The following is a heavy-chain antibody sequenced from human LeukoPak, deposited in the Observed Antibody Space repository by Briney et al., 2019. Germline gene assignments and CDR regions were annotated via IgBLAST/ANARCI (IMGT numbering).Heavy chain of an antibody. Sequence: PGGSLRLSCAASGFTFDDYAMHWVRQAPGKGLEWVSGISGNSGSIGYADSVKGRFTISRDDSKSIAYLQMNSLKTEDTAVYYCTLGPYFSGGGCYPALADSWGQGTLVTVSS. CDR1: GFTFDDYA. CDR3: TLGPYFSGGGCYPALADS. J-gene: IGHJ4*02. V-gene: IGHV3-9*01. CDR2: ISGNSGSI. D-gene: IGHD2-15*01.